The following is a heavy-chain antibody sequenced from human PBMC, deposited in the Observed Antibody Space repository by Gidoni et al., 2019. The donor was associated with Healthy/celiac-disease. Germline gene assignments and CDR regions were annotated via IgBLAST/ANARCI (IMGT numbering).Heavy chain of an antibody. CDR2: ISSSSSYI. CDR3: ARDVISRERDFWSGYYIPISWFDP. CDR1: GFTFSSYS. J-gene: IGHJ5*02. Sequence: EVQLVESGGGLVKPGGSLRLSCAASGFTFSSYSMNWVRQAPGKGLEWVSSISSSSSYIYYADSVKGRFTISRDNAKNSLYLQMNSLRAEDTAVYYCARDVISRERDFWSGYYIPISWFDPWGQGTLVTVSS. V-gene: IGHV3-21*01. D-gene: IGHD3-3*01.